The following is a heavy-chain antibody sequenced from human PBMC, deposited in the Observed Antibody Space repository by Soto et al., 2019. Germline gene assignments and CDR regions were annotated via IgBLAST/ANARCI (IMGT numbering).Heavy chain of an antibody. V-gene: IGHV3-74*01. J-gene: IGHJ4*02. CDR1: GFTFSDSW. CDR3: ARVAVVTRGIDS. D-gene: IGHD6-19*01. Sequence: GGSLRLSCVASGFTFSDSWMHWVRQAPGKGLVWVSRVTEDGSGANYADSVEGRFTISRDNAKNTVCLQMNSLRAEDTAVYYCARVAVVTRGIDSWGQGTLVTVSS. CDR2: VTEDGSGA.